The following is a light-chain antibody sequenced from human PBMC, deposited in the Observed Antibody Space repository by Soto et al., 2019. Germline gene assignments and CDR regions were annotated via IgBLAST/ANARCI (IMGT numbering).Light chain of an antibody. Sequence: EVVLTQSPGTLSLSPGERATLSCRASQSVSRRYLAWYQQKPGQAPRLLIFGPSSRATVIQDRFSGSGSGTDFTLTISSLEPEDFAVYYCLQYDTSPPRYTFGQGTKLEIK. V-gene: IGKV3-20*01. CDR1: QSVSRRY. CDR3: LQYDTSPPRYT. CDR2: GPS. J-gene: IGKJ2*01.